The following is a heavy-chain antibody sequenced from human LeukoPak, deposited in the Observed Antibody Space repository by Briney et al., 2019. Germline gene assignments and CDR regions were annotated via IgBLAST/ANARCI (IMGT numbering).Heavy chain of an antibody. D-gene: IGHD3-9*01. V-gene: IGHV4-61*02. J-gene: IGHJ6*03. CDR2: IYTSGST. CDR3: ARDSVLRYFDWLSRMDV. CDR1: GGSISSGSYY. Sequence: SETLSLTCTVSGGSISSGSYYWSWIRQPAGKGLEWIGRIYTSGSTNYNPSLKSRVTISVDTSKNQFSLKLSPVTAADTAVYYCARDSVLRYFDWLSRMDVWGKGTTVTISS.